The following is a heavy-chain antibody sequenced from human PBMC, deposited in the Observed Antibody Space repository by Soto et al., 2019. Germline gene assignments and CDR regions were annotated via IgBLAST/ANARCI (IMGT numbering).Heavy chain of an antibody. D-gene: IGHD3-22*01. CDR1: GYTFTSYA. J-gene: IGHJ4*02. CDR2: INAGNGNT. Sequence: ASVKVSCKASGYTFTSYAMHWVRQAPGQRLEWMGWINAGNGNTKYSQKFQGRVTITRDTSASTAYMVVSSLRSEDTAVYYCARGDYYDIHDYWGQGTLVTAPQ. V-gene: IGHV1-3*01. CDR3: ARGDYYDIHDY.